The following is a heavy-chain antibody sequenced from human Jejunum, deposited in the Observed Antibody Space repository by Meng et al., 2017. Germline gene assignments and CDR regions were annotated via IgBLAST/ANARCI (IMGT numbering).Heavy chain of an antibody. CDR3: ARDGDTYVGGYYFDY. V-gene: IGHV1-69*08. J-gene: IGHJ4*02. CDR2: IVPVLGLA. Sequence: VQLVQSGAEVKKPGSSVKVSCKASGVNFSTYTINWVRHAPGQGLEWMGKIVPVLGLADYAQKFQGRVTITADRSTSTAYMELSSLRSADPALSSCARDGDTYVGGYYFDYWGQGTLVTVSS. D-gene: IGHD5-18*01. CDR1: GVNFSTYT.